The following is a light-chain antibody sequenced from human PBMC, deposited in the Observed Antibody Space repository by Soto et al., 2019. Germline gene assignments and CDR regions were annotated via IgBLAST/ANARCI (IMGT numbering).Light chain of an antibody. CDR1: RTIDNY. V-gene: IGKV1-39*01. Sequence: DIQITQSKSSLSASLGDRVTITCRASRTIDNYLNWYQQKPGRAPELLVYATSSLQSGVPSRFTGGGSGTHFTLTISGLQPEDFATYFCQQSYNTPITFGQGTRLEIK. J-gene: IGKJ5*01. CDR3: QQSYNTPIT. CDR2: ATS.